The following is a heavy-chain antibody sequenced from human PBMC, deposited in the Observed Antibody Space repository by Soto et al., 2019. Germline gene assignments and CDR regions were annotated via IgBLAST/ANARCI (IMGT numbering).Heavy chain of an antibody. D-gene: IGHD3-3*01. CDR2: IIPIFGAA. Sequence: SVKVSCKASGGTFSSYAISWVRQAPGQGLEWMGGIIPIFGAANYAQKFQGRVTITADKSTSTAYMELSSLRSEDTAVYYCAIHYDFWSGYPQYYYYYGMDVWGQGTTVTVSS. CDR3: AIHYDFWSGYPQYYYYYGMDV. CDR1: GGTFSSYA. J-gene: IGHJ6*02. V-gene: IGHV1-69*06.